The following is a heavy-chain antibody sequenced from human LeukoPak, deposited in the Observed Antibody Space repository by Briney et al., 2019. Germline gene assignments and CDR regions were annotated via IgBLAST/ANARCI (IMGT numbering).Heavy chain of an antibody. V-gene: IGHV4-59*08. J-gene: IGHJ3*02. CDR3: ARRPEYYDFWSGYAFDI. CDR1: GGSISSYY. CDR2: IYYSGST. Sequence: SETLSLTCTVTGGSISSYYWSWIRQPPGKGLEWIGYIYYSGSTNYNPSLKSRVTISVDTSKNQFSLKLSSVTAADTAVYYCARRPEYYDFWSGYAFDIWGQGTMVTVSS. D-gene: IGHD3-3*01.